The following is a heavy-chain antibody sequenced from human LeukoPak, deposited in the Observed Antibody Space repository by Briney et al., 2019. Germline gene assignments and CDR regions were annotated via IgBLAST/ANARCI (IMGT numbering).Heavy chain of an antibody. J-gene: IGHJ3*02. Sequence: GGSLRLSCAASGFTFSSYSMNWVRQAPGKGLEWVSSISSSSSYMYYADSVKGRFTISRDNAKNSLYLQMNSLRAEDTAVYYCAAFDIWGQGTMVTVSS. CDR1: GFTFSSYS. CDR3: AAFDI. V-gene: IGHV3-21*01. CDR2: ISSSSSYM.